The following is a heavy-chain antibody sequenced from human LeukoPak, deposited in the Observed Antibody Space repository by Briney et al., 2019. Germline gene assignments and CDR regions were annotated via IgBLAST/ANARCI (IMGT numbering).Heavy chain of an antibody. CDR2: IYYSGST. D-gene: IGHD2-15*01. V-gene: IGHV4-30-4*01. J-gene: IGHJ4*02. Sequence: SETLSLTCTVSGGSISSGDYYWSWIRQPPGKGLEWNGYIYYSGSTYYNPSLKSRVTISVDTSKNQFSLKLSSVTAADTAVYYCARAAGCCREDYFDYWGQGTLVTVSS. CDR1: GGSISSGDYY. CDR3: ARAAGCCREDYFDY.